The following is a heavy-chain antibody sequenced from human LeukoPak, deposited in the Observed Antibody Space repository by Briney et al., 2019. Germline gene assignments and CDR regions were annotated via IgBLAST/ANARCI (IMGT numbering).Heavy chain of an antibody. CDR2: NSAYNGDP. Sequence: GASVKVSCKTSGYSFTDYGISWVRQAPGQGLEWMGWNSAYNGDPKYAQKFQGRLTMTTNTSTGTAYLELRSLRFDDTAVYYCARSRIRIPDYYMDVWGNGTTVTVS. J-gene: IGHJ6*03. D-gene: IGHD2-2*01. CDR1: GYSFTDYG. V-gene: IGHV1-18*01. CDR3: ARSRIRIPDYYMDV.